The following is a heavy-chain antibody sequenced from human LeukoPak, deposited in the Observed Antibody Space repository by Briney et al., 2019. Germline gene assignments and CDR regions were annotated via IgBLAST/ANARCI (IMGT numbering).Heavy chain of an antibody. Sequence: SETLSLTCTVSGGSISSYYWSWIRQPAGKGLEWIGRIYTSGSTNYNPSLKSRVTMSVDTSKNQFSLKLSSVTAADTAVYYCARDSHYDILTGYFHFNYWGQGTLVTVSS. D-gene: IGHD3-9*01. CDR3: ARDSHYDILTGYFHFNY. CDR1: GGSISSYY. J-gene: IGHJ4*02. V-gene: IGHV4-4*07. CDR2: IYTSGST.